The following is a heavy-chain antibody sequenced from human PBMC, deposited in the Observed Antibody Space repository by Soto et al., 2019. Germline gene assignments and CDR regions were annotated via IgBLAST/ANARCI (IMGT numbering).Heavy chain of an antibody. D-gene: IGHD2-15*01. J-gene: IGHJ4*02. CDR3: ARKTDSGGNGGF. Sequence: EVRLVETGGGLIQPGGSLRLSCAVSGFTVGYNYMYWVRQPPGKGLGWVSLIYSNGDTRYADSVAGRFTVSRDSSKNTLYLQMNNLRDEDTAVYYCARKTDSGGNGGFWGQGTLVTVSS. V-gene: IGHV3-53*02. CDR2: IYSNGDT. CDR1: GFTVGYNY.